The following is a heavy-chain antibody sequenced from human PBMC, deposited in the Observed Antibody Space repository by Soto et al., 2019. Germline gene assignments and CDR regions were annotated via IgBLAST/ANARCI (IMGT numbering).Heavy chain of an antibody. V-gene: IGHV1-69*01. CDR2: IIPIFGTA. D-gene: IGHD5-12*01. J-gene: IGHJ4*02. Sequence: PAVYVSCQSSGGTFCCFAIFWARQAPGQGLEWMGGIIPIFGTANYAQKFQGRVTITADESTSTAYMELSSLRSEDTAVYYCARDGGYSGYEIDYWGKGTLGTVS. CDR3: ARDGGYSGYEIDY. CDR1: GGTFCCFA.